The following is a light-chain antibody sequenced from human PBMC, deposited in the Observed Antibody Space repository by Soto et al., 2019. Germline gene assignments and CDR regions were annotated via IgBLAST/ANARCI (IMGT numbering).Light chain of an antibody. V-gene: IGKV3-20*01. J-gene: IGKJ1*01. CDR2: GAS. CDR3: QQYDRSPWT. Sequence: DIVLTQSPGTLSLSPGERATLSCRASQSVSSSFLAWYQQKAGQAPRLLIYGASSRATGIPDRFSGSGSGTDFTLTISRLEPEDFAVYYCQQYDRSPWTFGQGTKVEIK. CDR1: QSVSSSF.